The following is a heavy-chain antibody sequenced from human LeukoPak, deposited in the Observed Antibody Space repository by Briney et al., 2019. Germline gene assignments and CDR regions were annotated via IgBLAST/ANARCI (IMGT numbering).Heavy chain of an antibody. CDR3: ARDRSYWGDFDY. J-gene: IGHJ4*02. CDR1: GGSISSYY. D-gene: IGHD1-26*01. Sequence: SETLSLTCTVSGGSISSYYWSWIRQPAGKGLEWIGRIHTSGSTNYNPSLKSRVTMSVDTSKNQISLKLSSVTAADTAVYYCARDRSYWGDFDYWGQGTLVTVSS. CDR2: IHTSGST. V-gene: IGHV4-4*07.